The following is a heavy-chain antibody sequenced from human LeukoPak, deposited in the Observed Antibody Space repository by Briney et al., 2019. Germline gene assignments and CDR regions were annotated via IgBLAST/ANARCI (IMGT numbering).Heavy chain of an antibody. CDR1: GGSISSSSYY. CDR3: ARLVVPAAMSPKGLYYFDY. CDR2: IYYSGST. J-gene: IGHJ4*02. Sequence: SETLSLTCTVSGGSISSSSYYWGWIRQPPGKGLEWIGSIYYSGSTYHNPSLKSRVTISVDTSKNQFSLKLSSVTAADTAVYYCARLVVPAAMSPKGLYYFDYWGQGTLVTVSS. D-gene: IGHD2-2*01. V-gene: IGHV4-39*01.